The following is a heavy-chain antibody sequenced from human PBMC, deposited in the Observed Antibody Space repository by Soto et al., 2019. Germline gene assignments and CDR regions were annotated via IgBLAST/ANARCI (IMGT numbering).Heavy chain of an antibody. Sequence: SETRSLTCGVSGGSLSGATYSWNWIRQPPGKGLEWIGYIFPSGTTYCNPSLKSRVTISIGVSKNQFSLSLRSLTAADTAVYYCARSRQFDYWSQGTLVTVFS. J-gene: IGHJ4*02. CDR3: ARSRQFDY. CDR1: GGSLSGATYS. V-gene: IGHV4-30-2*01. CDR2: IFPSGTT.